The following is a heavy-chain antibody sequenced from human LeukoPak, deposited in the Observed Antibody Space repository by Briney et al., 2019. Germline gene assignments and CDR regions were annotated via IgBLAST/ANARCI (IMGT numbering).Heavy chain of an antibody. Sequence: KTGGSLRLSCAASGFTFSSYSMNWVRQAPGKGLEWVSSISSSSSYIYYADSVKGRFTISRDNAKNSLYLQMNSLRAEDTAVYYCARDAYCGGDCRIGDFDYWGQGTLVTVSS. CDR3: ARDAYCGGDCRIGDFDY. CDR2: ISSSSSYI. J-gene: IGHJ4*02. D-gene: IGHD2-21*02. CDR1: GFTFSSYS. V-gene: IGHV3-21*01.